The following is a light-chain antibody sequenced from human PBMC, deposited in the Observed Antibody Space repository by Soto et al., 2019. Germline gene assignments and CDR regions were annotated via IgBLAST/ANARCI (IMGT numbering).Light chain of an antibody. J-gene: IGLJ1*01. CDR1: SSNIGSNT. Sequence: QSVLTQPPSASGTPGQRVTISCSGSSSNIGSNTVNWYQQLPGTAPKLLIYNNNQRPSGVPDRFSGSTSGTSASLAIGWRQSEEEDDYYCAAWDVSLNGLVFGTGTKVTVL. CDR2: NNN. V-gene: IGLV1-44*01. CDR3: AAWDVSLNGLV.